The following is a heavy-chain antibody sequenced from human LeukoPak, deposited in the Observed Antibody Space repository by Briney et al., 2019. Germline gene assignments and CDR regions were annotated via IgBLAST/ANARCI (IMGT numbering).Heavy chain of an antibody. CDR1: GGTFSSYA. CDR2: IIPIFGTA. CDR3: ASRSGIAAAGTMDY. J-gene: IGHJ4*02. D-gene: IGHD6-13*01. Sequence: ASVKVSCKASGGTFSSYAISWVRQAPGQGLEWMGRIIPIFGTANYAQKFQGRVTITTDESTSTAYMELSSLRSEDTAVYCCASRSGIAAAGTMDYWGQGTLVTVSS. V-gene: IGHV1-69*05.